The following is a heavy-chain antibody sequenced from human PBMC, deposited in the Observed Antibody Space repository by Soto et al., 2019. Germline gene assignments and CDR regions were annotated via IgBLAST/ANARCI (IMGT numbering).Heavy chain of an antibody. CDR3: ARAHYGDYGYGMDV. D-gene: IGHD4-17*01. CDR1: GGSISSGGYS. CDR2: IYHSGSA. Sequence: QLQLQESGSGLVKPSQTLSLTCAVSGGSISSGGYSWTWIRQPPGKGLEWIGYIYHSGSAYYNPALKSRVTISVDRYKNQFSLKLRSVTAADTAVYYCARAHYGDYGYGMDVWGQGTTVTVSS. J-gene: IGHJ6*02. V-gene: IGHV4-30-2*01.